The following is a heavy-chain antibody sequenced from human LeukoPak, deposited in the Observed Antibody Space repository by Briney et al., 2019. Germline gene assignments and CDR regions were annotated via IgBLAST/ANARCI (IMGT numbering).Heavy chain of an antibody. CDR2: INPNSGGT. CDR1: GYTFTGYY. Sequence: GASVKVSCKASGYTFTGYYVHWVRQAPGQGLEWMGWINPNSGGTNYAQKFQGRVTMTRDTSISTAYMELSRLRSDDTAVYYCARAAGQWLVPLDYWGQGTLVTVSS. V-gene: IGHV1-2*02. D-gene: IGHD6-19*01. CDR3: ARAAGQWLVPLDY. J-gene: IGHJ4*02.